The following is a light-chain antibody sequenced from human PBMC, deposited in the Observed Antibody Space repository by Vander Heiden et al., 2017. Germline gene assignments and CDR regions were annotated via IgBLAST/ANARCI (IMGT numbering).Light chain of an antibody. CDR2: AAS. Sequence: DIQMTQSPSSLSASVGDRVTITCRASQSISSYLNWYQQKPGKAPKLLIYAASSLQSGVPSRFSGSGSGTDFTLTISSLQPEDFATYYCQQSYSTPGYTFGQGTKLEIE. CDR3: QQSYSTPGYT. V-gene: IGKV1-39*01. CDR1: QSISSY. J-gene: IGKJ2*01.